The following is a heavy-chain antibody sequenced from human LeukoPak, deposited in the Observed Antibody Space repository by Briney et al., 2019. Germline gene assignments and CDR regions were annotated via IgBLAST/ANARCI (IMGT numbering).Heavy chain of an antibody. D-gene: IGHD4-17*01. CDR2: IYHSGST. CDR1: GGSISSNSYY. J-gene: IGHJ4*02. Sequence: SETLSLTCAVSGGSISSNSYYWGWIRQPPGKGLEWIGSIYHSGSTNYNPSLKSRVTISVDTSKNQFSLKLSSVTAADTAVYYCASLSYGDYLFDYWGQGTLVTVSS. CDR3: ASLSYGDYLFDY. V-gene: IGHV4-39*07.